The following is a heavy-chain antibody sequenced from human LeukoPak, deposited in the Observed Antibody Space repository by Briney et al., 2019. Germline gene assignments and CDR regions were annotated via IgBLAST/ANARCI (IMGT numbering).Heavy chain of an antibody. V-gene: IGHV3-23*01. Sequence: GGTLRLSCAASGFTSSSYGMSWVRQAPGKGLEWVSAISGSGGSTYYADSVKGRFTISRDNSKNTLYLQMNSLRAEDTAVYYCARADWDTAMIDYWGQGTLVTVSS. D-gene: IGHD5-18*01. CDR1: GFTSSSYG. J-gene: IGHJ4*02. CDR3: ARADWDTAMIDY. CDR2: ISGSGGST.